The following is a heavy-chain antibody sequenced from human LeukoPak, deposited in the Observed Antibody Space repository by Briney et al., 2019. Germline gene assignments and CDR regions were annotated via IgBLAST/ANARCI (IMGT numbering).Heavy chain of an antibody. J-gene: IGHJ4*02. CDR1: GGSISSYY. D-gene: IGHD3-16*02. CDR2: IYYSGST. CDR3: ARLSRDYFDY. Sequence: SETLSLTCTVSGGSISSYYWSWIWQPPGKGLEWIGYIYYSGSTNYNPSLKSRVTISVDTSKNQFSLKLSSVTAADTAVYYCARLSRDYFDYWGQGTLVTVSS. V-gene: IGHV4-59*08.